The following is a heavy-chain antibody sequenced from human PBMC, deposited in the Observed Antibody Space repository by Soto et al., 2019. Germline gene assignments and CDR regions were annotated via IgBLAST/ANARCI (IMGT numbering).Heavy chain of an antibody. V-gene: IGHV3-30*18. CDR1: GFTFSSYG. J-gene: IGHJ2*01. D-gene: IGHD3-10*01. Sequence: GGSLRLSCAASGFTFSSYGIHWARQAPGKGLEWVAVISYDGSNKFYADSVKGRFTISRDNSKNTLYLQMNSLRAEDTAVYYCAKDSGTYWYFDLWGRGTLVTVSS. CDR2: ISYDGSNK. CDR3: AKDSGTYWYFDL.